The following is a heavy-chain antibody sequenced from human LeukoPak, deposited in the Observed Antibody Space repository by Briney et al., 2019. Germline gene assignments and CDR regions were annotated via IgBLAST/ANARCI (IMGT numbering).Heavy chain of an antibody. D-gene: IGHD1-1*01. Sequence: QPGGSLRLSCAASRFTFSSYAMSWVRQAPGKGLEWVSTISNSDNKPYYADSVKGRFTISRDNSKNTLHLQMNSLTAEDTAMYYCAKATGTLGNWGQGTLVTVSS. CDR1: RFTFSSYA. J-gene: IGHJ4*02. CDR2: ISNSDNKP. CDR3: AKATGTLGN. V-gene: IGHV3-23*01.